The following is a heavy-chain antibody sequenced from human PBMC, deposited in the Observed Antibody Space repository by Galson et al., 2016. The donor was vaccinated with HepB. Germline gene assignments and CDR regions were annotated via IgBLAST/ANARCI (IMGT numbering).Heavy chain of an antibody. CDR3: ARYGGNSVYYYGMDV. CDR1: GGSISSSNW. J-gene: IGHJ6*02. D-gene: IGHD4-23*01. V-gene: IGHV4-4*02. Sequence: ETLSLTCAVSGGSISSSNWWSWVRQPPGKGLEWIGYIYYSGSTNYNPSLKSRVTISVDTSKKHFSLKLSSVTAADTAVYYCARYGGNSVYYYGMDVWGQGTTVTVSS. CDR2: IYYSGST.